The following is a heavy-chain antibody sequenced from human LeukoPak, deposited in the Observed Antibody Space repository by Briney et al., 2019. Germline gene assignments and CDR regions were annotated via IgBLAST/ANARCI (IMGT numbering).Heavy chain of an antibody. J-gene: IGHJ4*02. CDR3: ARVSGYCSGGSCYSVDY. D-gene: IGHD2-15*01. CDR1: GYTFTSYD. V-gene: IGHV1-18*01. Sequence: ASVKVSCKASGYTFTSYDISWVRQAPGQGLEWMGWISTYNGNTNYAQKFQGRVTMITDTSTSTAYMELRSLRSDGTAVYYCARVSGYCSGGSCYSVDYWGQGTLVTVSS. CDR2: ISTYNGNT.